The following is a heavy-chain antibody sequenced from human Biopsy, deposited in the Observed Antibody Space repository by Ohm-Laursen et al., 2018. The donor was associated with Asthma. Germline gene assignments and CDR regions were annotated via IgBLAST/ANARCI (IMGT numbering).Heavy chain of an antibody. D-gene: IGHD3-3*01. J-gene: IGHJ3*02. CDR3: AKERYYDFWSGYPI. CDR2: MSFDGRQT. CDR1: GFSFNSYG. V-gene: IGHV3-30*18. Sequence: SLRLSCAASGFSFNSYGMHWVRQAPGKGLEWVAVMSFDGRQTYYADSVKGRFTISRDNSKNTFYLQMNSLRAEDTAVYYCAKERYYDFWSGYPIWGQGTMVTVSS.